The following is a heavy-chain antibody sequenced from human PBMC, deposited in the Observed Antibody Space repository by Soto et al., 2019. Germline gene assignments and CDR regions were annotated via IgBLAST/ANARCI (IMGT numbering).Heavy chain of an antibody. D-gene: IGHD2-21*02. V-gene: IGHV4-34*01. CDR1: GGSFSGFY. CDR2: INHSGTT. J-gene: IGHJ6*02. Sequence: PSETLSLTCAVSGGSFSGFYWTWIRQPPGEGLEWIGEINHSGTTNFNPSLRSRLTISLDSSKKHFSLKLTSMTAADAAVYYCARADRTLVTSYGLDVRGQGTTVTVSS. CDR3: ARADRTLVTSYGLDV.